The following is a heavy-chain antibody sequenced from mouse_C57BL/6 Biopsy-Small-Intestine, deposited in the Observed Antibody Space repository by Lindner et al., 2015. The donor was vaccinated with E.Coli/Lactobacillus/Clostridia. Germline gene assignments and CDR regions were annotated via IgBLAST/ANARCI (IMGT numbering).Heavy chain of an antibody. Sequence: VQLQESGAELMKPGASVKLSCKATGYTFTGYWIEWVKQRPGHGLEWIGEILPGSGSTNYNEKFKGKATFTADTSSNTAYVQLSSLTTEDSAIYYCASYSNYPYYAMDYWGQGTSVTVSS. D-gene: IGHD2-5*01. CDR3: ASYSNYPYYAMDY. V-gene: IGHV1-9*01. CDR2: ILPGSGST. J-gene: IGHJ4*01. CDR1: GYTFTGYW.